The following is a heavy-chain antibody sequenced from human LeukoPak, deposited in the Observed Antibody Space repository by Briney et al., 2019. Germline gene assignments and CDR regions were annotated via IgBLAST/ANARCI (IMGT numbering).Heavy chain of an antibody. J-gene: IGHJ4*02. Sequence: PGGSLRLSCAASGFTVSSYYMNWVRQAPGKELEWVSVIYTGGGRYYADSVRGRFTISRDTSKNMVFLQMNSLRVEDTAVYYCARGGGELRLFDYWGQGTLVTVSS. CDR3: ARGGGELRLFDY. D-gene: IGHD1-26*01. CDR1: GFTVSSYY. V-gene: IGHV3-53*05. CDR2: IYTGGGR.